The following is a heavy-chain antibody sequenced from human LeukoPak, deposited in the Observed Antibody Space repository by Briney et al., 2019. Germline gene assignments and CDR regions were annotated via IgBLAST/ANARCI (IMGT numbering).Heavy chain of an antibody. J-gene: IGHJ5*02. Sequence: ASVKVSCKASGYTFTGYYMHWVRQAPGQGLEWMGWINPNSGGTNYAQKFQGRVTMTRDTSISTAYMELSRLRSDDTAVYHCARDLVDTAMIANWFDPWGQGTLVTVSS. D-gene: IGHD5-18*01. V-gene: IGHV1-2*02. CDR1: GYTFTGYY. CDR2: INPNSGGT. CDR3: ARDLVDTAMIANWFDP.